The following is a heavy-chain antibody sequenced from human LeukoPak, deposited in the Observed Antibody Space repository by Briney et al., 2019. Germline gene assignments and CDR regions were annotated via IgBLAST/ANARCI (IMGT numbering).Heavy chain of an antibody. CDR1: GFTFDDYA. CDR3: AKSGKSIRYSYGPTPFDY. D-gene: IGHD5-12*01. V-gene: IGHV3-9*01. J-gene: IGHJ4*02. Sequence: GRSLRLSCAASGFTFDDYAMHWVRQAPGKGLEWVSGISWNSGHIGYADSVKGRFTISRDNAKNSLYPQMNSLRAEDTALYYCAKSGKSIRYSYGPTPFDYWGQGTLVTVSS. CDR2: ISWNSGHI.